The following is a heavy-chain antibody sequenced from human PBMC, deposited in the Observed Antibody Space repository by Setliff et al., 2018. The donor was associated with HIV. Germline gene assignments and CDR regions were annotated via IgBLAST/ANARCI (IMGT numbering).Heavy chain of an antibody. CDR1: GHTFTSYY. Sequence: ASVKVSCKASGHTFTSYYMHWVRQAPGQGLEWMGIINPSGGSTSYAQKFQARVTMTRDTSTSTVYMELSSLRSEDTAVYYCARGVGYYDSSGFRNWFDPWGQGTLVTVSS. CDR2: INPSGGST. D-gene: IGHD3-22*01. J-gene: IGHJ5*02. V-gene: IGHV1-46*01. CDR3: ARGVGYYDSSGFRNWFDP.